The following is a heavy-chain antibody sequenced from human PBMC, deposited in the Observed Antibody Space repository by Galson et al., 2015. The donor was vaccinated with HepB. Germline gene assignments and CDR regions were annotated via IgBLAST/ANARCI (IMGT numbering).Heavy chain of an antibody. CDR1: GFTFSSYA. CDR3: VQQLDY. V-gene: IGHV3-30-3*01. D-gene: IGHD6-13*01. Sequence: SLRLSCAASGFTFSSYAMHWVRQAPGKGLEWVAVISYDGSNKYYADSVKGRFTISRDNSKNTLYLQMNSLRAEDTAVYYCVQQLDYWGQGTLVTVSS. CDR2: ISYDGSNK. J-gene: IGHJ4*02.